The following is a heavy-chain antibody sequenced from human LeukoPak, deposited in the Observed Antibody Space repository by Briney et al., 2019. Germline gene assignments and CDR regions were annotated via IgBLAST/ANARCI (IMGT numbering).Heavy chain of an antibody. J-gene: IGHJ4*02. CDR1: GFTLSSYW. CDR2: IKYDGSEK. D-gene: IGHD6-13*01. Sequence: GGSLRLSCAASGFTLSSYWMSWVRQAPGRGLEWVANIKYDGSEKDYVDSVKGRFTISRDNAKNSLYLQMNSLRAEDTAVYYCARDIAPAGLFFDYWGQGTLVTVSS. CDR3: ARDIAPAGLFFDY. V-gene: IGHV3-7*01.